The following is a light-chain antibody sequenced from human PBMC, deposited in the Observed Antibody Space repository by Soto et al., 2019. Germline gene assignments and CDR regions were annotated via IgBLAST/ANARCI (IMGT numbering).Light chain of an antibody. Sequence: EIVMTQSPATLSVSPGERATLSCRASQSASRDLAWYQQKPGQAPRLLIYDISTRATGIPTRFSGSGSGTEFTLTISSLQSEDFAVYYCQQYNDWPLTFGGGTKVDIK. J-gene: IGKJ4*01. CDR1: QSASRD. V-gene: IGKV3D-15*01. CDR3: QQYNDWPLT. CDR2: DIS.